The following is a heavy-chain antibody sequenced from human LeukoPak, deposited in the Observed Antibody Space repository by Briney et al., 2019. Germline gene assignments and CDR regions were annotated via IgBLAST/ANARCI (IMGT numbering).Heavy chain of an antibody. V-gene: IGHV3-48*01. CDR3: ARDAVGARYFDY. CDR2: ISNSSSTI. J-gene: IGHJ4*02. Sequence: GGSLRLSCAASAFTFSTYSMNWVRQAPGKGLEWVSYISNSSSTIHYADSVKGRFTISRDNARNSLYLQMNSLRAEDTAVYYCARDAVGARYFDYWGQGTLVTVSS. CDR1: AFTFSTYS. D-gene: IGHD6-6*01.